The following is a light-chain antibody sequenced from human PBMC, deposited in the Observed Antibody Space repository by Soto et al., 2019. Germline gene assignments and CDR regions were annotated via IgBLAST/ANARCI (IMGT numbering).Light chain of an antibody. Sequence: QSALTQPPSLSGTPGQRVTISCSGSTSNIAGNTVHWYQHLPETAPKLLIYIDDQRPSGVPDRFSGSKSGTSASLAISGLQSEDEADYYCAAWDDSLNGVVFGGGTKLTVL. V-gene: IGLV1-44*01. CDR3: AAWDDSLNGVV. J-gene: IGLJ2*01. CDR2: IDD. CDR1: TSNIAGNT.